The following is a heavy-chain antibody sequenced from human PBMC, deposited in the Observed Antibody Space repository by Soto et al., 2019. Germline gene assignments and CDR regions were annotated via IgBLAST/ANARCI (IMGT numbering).Heavy chain of an antibody. CDR2: ITSSGYYM. V-gene: IGHV3-21*01. CDR1: GFTFSSYN. D-gene: IGHD3-3*01. J-gene: IGHJ6*02. Sequence: PGGSLRLSCAAFGFTFSSYNMNWVRQAPGKGLEWVSLITSSGYYMYYADTVKGRFTISRDNSKNTLYLQMNSLRAEDTAVYYCARGYDFWSGYYYPYGMDVWGQGTTVTVSS. CDR3: ARGYDFWSGYYYPYGMDV.